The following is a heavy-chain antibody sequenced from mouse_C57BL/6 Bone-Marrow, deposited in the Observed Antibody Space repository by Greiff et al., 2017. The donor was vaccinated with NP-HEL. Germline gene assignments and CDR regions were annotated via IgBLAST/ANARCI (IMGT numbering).Heavy chain of an antibody. V-gene: IGHV14-4*01. Sequence: EVQLVESGAELVRPGASVKLSCTASGFNIKDDYMHWVKQRPEQGLEWIGWIDPENGDTEYASKFQGKATITADTSSNTAYLQLSSLTSEDTAVYYCTTRYYYKAYWGQGTLVTVSA. CDR3: TTRYYYKAY. D-gene: IGHD2-12*01. J-gene: IGHJ3*01. CDR2: IDPENGDT. CDR1: GFNIKDDY.